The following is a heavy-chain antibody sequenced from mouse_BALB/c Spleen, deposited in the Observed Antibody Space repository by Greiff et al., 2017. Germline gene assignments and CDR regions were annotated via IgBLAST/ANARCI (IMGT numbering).Heavy chain of an antibody. CDR2: IDPYNGCT. CDR3: ARRDYDIHYFDY. Sequence: VQLPQSGPELVKPGASVKVSCKASGYSFTAYTLYWVKQSHGTSLEWIGYIDPYNGCTSYNQKFKGKATLIVEQSSSTSFRHLNSLTSEDSAVYYCARRDYDIHYFDYWGQGTTLTGSS. CDR1: GYSFTAYT. D-gene: IGHD2-4*01. J-gene: IGHJ2*01. V-gene: IGHV1S135*01.